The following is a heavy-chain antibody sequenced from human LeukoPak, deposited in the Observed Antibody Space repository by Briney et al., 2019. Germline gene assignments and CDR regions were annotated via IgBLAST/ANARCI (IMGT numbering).Heavy chain of an antibody. CDR2: IYYSGST. D-gene: IGHD3-9*01. V-gene: IGHV4-39*01. Sequence: PSETLSLTCTVSGGSISSSSYYWGWIRQPPGKGLERIGSIYYSGSTYYNPSLKSRVTISVDTSKNQFSLKLSSVTAADTAVYYCARYPEYYDILTGYYGGYFDYWGQGTLVTVSS. CDR3: ARYPEYYDILTGYYGGYFDY. J-gene: IGHJ4*02. CDR1: GGSISSSSYY.